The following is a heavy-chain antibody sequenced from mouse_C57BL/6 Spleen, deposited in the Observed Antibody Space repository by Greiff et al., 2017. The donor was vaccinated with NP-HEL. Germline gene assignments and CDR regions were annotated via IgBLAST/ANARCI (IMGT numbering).Heavy chain of an antibody. CDR3: ARTYYDKGYAMDY. J-gene: IGHJ4*01. V-gene: IGHV1-61*01. D-gene: IGHD2-10*01. CDR1: GYTFTSYW. Sequence: QVQLQQPGAELVRPGSSVKLSCKASGYTFTSYWMDWVKQRPGQGLEWIGNIYPSDSETHYNQKFKDKATLTVYKSSSTAYMQLSSLTSEDSAVYYCARTYYDKGYAMDYWGQGTSVTVSS. CDR2: IYPSDSET.